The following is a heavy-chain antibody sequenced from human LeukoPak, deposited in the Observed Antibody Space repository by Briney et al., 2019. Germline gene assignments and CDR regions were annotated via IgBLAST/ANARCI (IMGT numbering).Heavy chain of an antibody. CDR3: ARDLDYDGGMDV. J-gene: IGHJ6*02. D-gene: IGHD4-17*01. V-gene: IGHV3-7*05. CDR2: IKQDGSEK. CDR1: GFTFSSYW. Sequence: GRSLRLSCAASGFTFSSYWMSWVRQAPGKGLDWVANIKQDGSEKYYVDSVRGRLTISRDNAKNSLYLQMNSLRAEDTAVYYCARDLDYDGGMDVWGQGTTVTVSS.